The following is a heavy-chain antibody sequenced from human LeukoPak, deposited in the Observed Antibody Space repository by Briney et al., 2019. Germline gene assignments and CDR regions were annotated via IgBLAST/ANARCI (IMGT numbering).Heavy chain of an antibody. J-gene: IGHJ3*02. CDR1: GYSISSGYY. CDR2: IYDSGST. CDR3: ARGRSGSYYDAFDI. Sequence: SETLSLTCTVSGYSISSGYYWGWIRQPPGKGLEWIGSIYDSGSTYYNPPLKSRVSISVDTSKSQFSLKLNSVTAADTAVYYCARGRSGSYYDAFDIWGQGTKVTVSS. D-gene: IGHD1-26*01. V-gene: IGHV4-38-2*02.